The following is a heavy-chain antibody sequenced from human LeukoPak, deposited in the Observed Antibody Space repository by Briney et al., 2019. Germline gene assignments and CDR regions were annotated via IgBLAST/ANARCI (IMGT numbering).Heavy chain of an antibody. Sequence: SETLSLTCAVYGGSFSGYYWSWIRQPPGKGPEWIGEINHSGSTNYNPSLKSRVTISVDTSKNQFSLKLSSVTAADTAVYYCARGYYGSVNNWFDPWGQGTLVTVSS. CDR1: GGSFSGYY. D-gene: IGHD3-10*01. J-gene: IGHJ5*02. V-gene: IGHV4-34*01. CDR3: ARGYYGSVNNWFDP. CDR2: INHSGST.